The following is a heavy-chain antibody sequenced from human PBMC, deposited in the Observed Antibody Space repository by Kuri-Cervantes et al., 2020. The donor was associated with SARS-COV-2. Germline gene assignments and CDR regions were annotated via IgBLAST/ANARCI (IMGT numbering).Heavy chain of an antibody. CDR3: ARDRMWEPNRYYYYYYYMDV. V-gene: IGHV1-69*05. CDR1: GYTFTSYG. D-gene: IGHD1-26*01. J-gene: IGHJ6*03. Sequence: SVKVSCKASGYTFTSYGISWVRQAPGQGLEWMGGIIPIFGTANYAQKFQGRVTITTDESTSTAYMELSSLRSEDTAVYYCARDRMWEPNRYYYYYYYMDVWGKGTTVTVSS. CDR2: IIPIFGTA.